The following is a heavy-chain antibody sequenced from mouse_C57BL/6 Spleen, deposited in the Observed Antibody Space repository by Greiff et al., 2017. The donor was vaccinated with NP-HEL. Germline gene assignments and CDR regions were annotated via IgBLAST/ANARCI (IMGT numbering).Heavy chain of an antibody. CDR2: IYPGDGDT. CDR1: GYAFSSSW. D-gene: IGHD2-4*01. V-gene: IGHV1-82*01. Sequence: QVQLQQSGPELVKPGASVKISCKASGYAFSSSWMNWVKQRPGKGLEWIGRIYPGDGDTNYNGKFKGKATLTADKSSSTAYMQLSSLTSEDSAVYFCARRGDDYDGGRAMDYWGQGTSVTVSS. CDR3: ARRGDDYDGGRAMDY. J-gene: IGHJ4*01.